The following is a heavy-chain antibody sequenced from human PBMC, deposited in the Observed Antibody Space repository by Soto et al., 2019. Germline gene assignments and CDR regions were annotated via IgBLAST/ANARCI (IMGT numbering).Heavy chain of an antibody. Sequence: VPPSQTLSLTCTVSGDSISSGAYYWSWIRQPPGKGLEWIGYIYHSGATYYNPSLESRVTMSVDTSKNQFSLRLSSVTAADTAVYYCAKDAGTAARPGENYYYGLDVWGQGTTVTVSS. D-gene: IGHD6-25*01. J-gene: IGHJ6*02. V-gene: IGHV4-30-4*01. CDR2: IYHSGAT. CDR1: GDSISSGAYY. CDR3: AKDAGTAARPGENYYYGLDV.